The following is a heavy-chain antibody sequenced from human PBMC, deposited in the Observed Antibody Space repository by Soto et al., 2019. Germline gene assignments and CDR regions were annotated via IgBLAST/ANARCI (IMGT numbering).Heavy chain of an antibody. J-gene: IGHJ4*02. CDR2: ISGSGRST. CDR3: AKSPSGAPTFDY. CDR1: GFTFSSYA. D-gene: IGHD1-26*01. V-gene: IGHV3-23*01. Sequence: EVQLLESGGGLVQPGGSLGLSCAASGFTFSSYAMSWVRQAPGKGLEWVAAISGSGRSTYNADSVKGRFTISRDNSNNTLYLQMNSLRAEDTAIYYCAKSPSGAPTFDYWGQGTLVTVSS.